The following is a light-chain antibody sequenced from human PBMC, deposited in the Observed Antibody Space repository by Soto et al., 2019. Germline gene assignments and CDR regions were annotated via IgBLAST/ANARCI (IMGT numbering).Light chain of an antibody. CDR2: EVT. CDR1: SSDVATYNL. CDR3: CSRV. V-gene: IGLV2-23*02. J-gene: IGLJ3*02. Sequence: QSALTQPASVSGSPGQSITISCTGTSSDVATYNLVSWYQQRPGTAPQLITYEVTKRPSGVSTRFSGSQSGNTASLTISGLQADDEADYYCCSRVFGGGTQLTVL.